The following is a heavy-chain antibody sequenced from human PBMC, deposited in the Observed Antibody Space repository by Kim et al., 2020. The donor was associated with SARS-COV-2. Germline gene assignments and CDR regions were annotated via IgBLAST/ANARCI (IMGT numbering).Heavy chain of an antibody. D-gene: IGHD6-19*01. CDR3: AKDMAVAEGYDYYGMDV. CDR2: ISYDGSTK. CDR1: GFTFSSYG. J-gene: IGHJ6*02. Sequence: GGSLRLSCAASGFTFSSYGMHWVRQAPGKGLEWVAVISYDGSTKYYADSVKGRFTISRDNSKNTLYLQMNSLRAEDTAVYYCAKDMAVAEGYDYYGMDVWGQGTTVTVSS. V-gene: IGHV3-30*18.